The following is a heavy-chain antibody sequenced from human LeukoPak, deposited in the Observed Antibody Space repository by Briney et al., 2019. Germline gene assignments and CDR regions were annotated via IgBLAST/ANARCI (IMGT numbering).Heavy chain of an antibody. CDR3: ARGSSSWYSNWFDP. CDR2: IWYDGSNK. J-gene: IGHJ5*02. D-gene: IGHD6-13*01. Sequence: PGRSLRLSCAASGFTFSSYGMHWVRQAPGKGLEWVAVIWYDGSNKYYADSVKGRFTISRDNSKNTLYLQMNSLRAEDTAVYYCARGSSSWYSNWFDPWGQGTLVTVSS. CDR1: GFTFSSYG. V-gene: IGHV3-33*01.